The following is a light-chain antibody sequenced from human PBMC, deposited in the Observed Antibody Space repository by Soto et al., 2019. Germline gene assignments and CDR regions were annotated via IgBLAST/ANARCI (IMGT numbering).Light chain of an antibody. CDR1: DNIAPW. J-gene: IGKJ1*01. CDR3: QQYNVYWT. CDR2: KAA. V-gene: IGKV1-5*03. Sequence: DIQMTQSPSTLSASVGDRVAITCRASDNIAPWVAWYQQKPGKAPKLLIYKAASLADEVPSRFAGSGSGTEFTLTISSLQPDDFATYYCQQYNVYWTFGQGTKADVK.